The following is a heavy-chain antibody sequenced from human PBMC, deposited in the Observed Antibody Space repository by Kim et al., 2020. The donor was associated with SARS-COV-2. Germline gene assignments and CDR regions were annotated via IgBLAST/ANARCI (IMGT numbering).Heavy chain of an antibody. CDR1: GGSISSSTW. Sequence: SETLSLTCAVSGGSISSSTWWSWFPRPPGKGLGWIGEIFHSGAPTYTPSLKSRVTISVDKSKNQFPLKLSSVTAADTAVYYCARSSLGDYYDSSGTNHAFDIWGQGTMVTVSS. CDR3: ARSSLGDYYDSSGTNHAFDI. V-gene: IGHV4-4*02. CDR2: IFHSGAP. J-gene: IGHJ3*02. D-gene: IGHD3-22*01.